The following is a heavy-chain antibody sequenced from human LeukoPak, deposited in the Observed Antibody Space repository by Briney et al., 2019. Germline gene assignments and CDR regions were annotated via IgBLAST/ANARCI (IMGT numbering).Heavy chain of an antibody. CDR2: IKQDGSEK. J-gene: IGHJ4*02. Sequence: GGSLRLSCAASGFTFSSYWMSWVRQAPGKGLEWVANIKQDGSEKYYVDSVKGRFTISRDNAKNSLYLQMNSLRAEDTAVYYCARDPYKGATTTSPIDYWGQETLVTVSS. D-gene: IGHD1-26*01. CDR1: GFTFSSYW. V-gene: IGHV3-7*01. CDR3: ARDPYKGATTTSPIDY.